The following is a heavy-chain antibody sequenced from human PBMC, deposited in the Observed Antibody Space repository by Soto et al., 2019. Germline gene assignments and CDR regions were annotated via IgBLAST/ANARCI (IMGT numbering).Heavy chain of an antibody. CDR2: IIPIFGTA. CDR1: GGTFSSYA. CDR3: ARDWPGAYCGGDCYGSP. D-gene: IGHD2-21*02. V-gene: IGHV1-69*12. Sequence: QVQLVQSGAEVKKPGSSVKVSCKASGGTFSSYAISWVRQDPGQGLEWMGGIIPIFGTANYAQKFQGRVTITADESTSTAYMELSSLRSEDTAVYYCARDWPGAYCGGDCYGSPWGQGTLVTVSS. J-gene: IGHJ5*02.